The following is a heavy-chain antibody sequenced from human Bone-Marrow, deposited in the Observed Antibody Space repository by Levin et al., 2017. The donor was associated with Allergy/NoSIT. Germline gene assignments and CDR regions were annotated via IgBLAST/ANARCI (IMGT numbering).Heavy chain of an antibody. CDR1: GFSFSSHG. Sequence: GESLKISCAASGFSFSSHGMSWVHQAPGKGLEWVSHISGSGATTYSADSVKGRFTISRDNFKGTLYLEMNSLRVEDTAVYYCATPDYSDAFDIWGQGTMVTVSS. V-gene: IGHV3-23*01. CDR2: ISGSGATT. J-gene: IGHJ3*02. CDR3: ATPDYSDAFDI. D-gene: IGHD2-15*01.